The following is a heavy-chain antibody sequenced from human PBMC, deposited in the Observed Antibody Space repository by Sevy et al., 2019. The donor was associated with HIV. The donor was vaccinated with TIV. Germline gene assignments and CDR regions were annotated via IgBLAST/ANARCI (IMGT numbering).Heavy chain of an antibody. CDR3: TRGVVPAAPRDLGLGY. CDR2: IRSKAYGGTT. J-gene: IGHJ4*02. Sequence: GGSLRLSCTASGFTFGDYAMSWVRQAPGKGLEWVGFIRSKAYGGTTEYAASVKGRFTISRDDSKSIAYLQMNSLKTEDTAVYYCTRGVVPAAPRDLGLGYWGQGTLVTVSS. D-gene: IGHD2-2*01. V-gene: IGHV3-49*04. CDR1: GFTFGDYA.